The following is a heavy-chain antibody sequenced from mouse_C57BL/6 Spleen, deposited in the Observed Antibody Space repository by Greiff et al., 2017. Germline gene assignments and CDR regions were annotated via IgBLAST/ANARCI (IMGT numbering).Heavy chain of an antibody. CDR3: ARAGRDGYYEYFDV. CDR1: GYSITSGYY. D-gene: IGHD2-3*01. V-gene: IGHV3-6*01. J-gene: IGHJ1*03. CDR2: ISYDGSN. Sequence: EVQLQESGPGLVKPSQSLSLTCSVTGYSITSGYYWNWIRQFPGNKLEWMGYISYDGSNNYNPSLKNRISITRDTSKNQFFLKLNSVTTEDTATYYCARAGRDGYYEYFDVWGTGTTVTVSS.